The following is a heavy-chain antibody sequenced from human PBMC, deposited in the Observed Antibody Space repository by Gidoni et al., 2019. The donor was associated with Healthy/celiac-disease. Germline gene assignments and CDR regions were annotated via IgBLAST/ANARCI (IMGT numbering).Heavy chain of an antibody. Sequence: QLQLQQWGAGLLKPSETLSLTCAVQGGSFSSYYWRCVRQPPGKVLAGIGEITHSGSTNYNPSLKSRVTISVDTSKNQCSLKLSSVTAADTAVYDCARATVTTVKNDAFDIWGQGTMVTVSS. CDR1: GGSFSSYY. D-gene: IGHD4-17*01. J-gene: IGHJ3*02. V-gene: IGHV4-34*01. CDR3: ARATVTTVKNDAFDI. CDR2: ITHSGST.